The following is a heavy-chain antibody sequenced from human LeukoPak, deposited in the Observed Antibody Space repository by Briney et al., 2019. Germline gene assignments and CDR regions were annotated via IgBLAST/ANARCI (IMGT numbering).Heavy chain of an antibody. D-gene: IGHD3-9*01. J-gene: IGHJ6*02. Sequence: ASVKVSCKASGYTFTSYGISWVRQAPGQGLEWMGWISAYNGNTNYAQKLQGRVTMTTDTSTSTAYMELRSLRSDDTAVYYCARDRAATYYDILTGYYGYYYYHGMDVWGQGTTVTVSS. CDR1: GYTFTSYG. CDR3: ARDRAATYYDILTGYYGYYYYHGMDV. V-gene: IGHV1-18*01. CDR2: ISAYNGNT.